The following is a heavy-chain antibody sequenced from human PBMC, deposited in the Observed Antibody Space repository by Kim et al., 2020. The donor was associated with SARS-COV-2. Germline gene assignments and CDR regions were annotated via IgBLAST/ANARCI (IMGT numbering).Heavy chain of an antibody. Sequence: SETLSLTCAVSGGSISSSGYYWGWHRQPPGLGLEWIGCVYYTGATYYNPSLKSRVTISVDKYHNQFSLKLSSVTAADTAVYCGARHFRGTSIQLLGLFQFDFWRQGTRVTVSS. D-gene: IGHD2-21*01. J-gene: IGHJ4*02. CDR3: ARHFRGTSIQLLGLFQFDF. CDR1: GGSISSSGYY. CDR2: VYYTGAT. V-gene: IGHV4-39*01.